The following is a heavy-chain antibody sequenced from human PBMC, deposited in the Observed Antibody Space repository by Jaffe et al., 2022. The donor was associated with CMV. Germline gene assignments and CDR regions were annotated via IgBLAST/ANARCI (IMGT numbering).Heavy chain of an antibody. CDR2: ISSSGSTI. D-gene: IGHD6-13*01. J-gene: IGHJ6*03. V-gene: IGHV3-48*03. Sequence: EVQLVESGGGLVQPGGSLRLSCAASGFTFSSYEMNWVRQAPGKGLEWVSYISSSGSTIYYADSVKGRFTISRDNAKNSLYLQMNSLRAEDTAVYYCASYSSSQYYYYYYYYMDVWGKGTTVTVSS. CDR1: GFTFSSYE. CDR3: ASYSSSQYYYYYYYYMDV.